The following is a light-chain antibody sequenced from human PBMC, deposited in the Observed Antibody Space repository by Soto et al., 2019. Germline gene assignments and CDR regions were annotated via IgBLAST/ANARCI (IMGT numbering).Light chain of an antibody. J-gene: IGLJ1*01. V-gene: IGLV2-14*01. CDR2: AVS. CDR1: NSDVGGYNY. Sequence: QSVLTQPASVSGSPGQSITISCTGTNSDVGGYNYVSWYQQHPGKAPKLMIYAVSNRPSGISNRFSGSKSGNTATLTISGLQAEDEADYYCCSYTVSGTYVFGTGTKVTVL. CDR3: CSYTVSGTYV.